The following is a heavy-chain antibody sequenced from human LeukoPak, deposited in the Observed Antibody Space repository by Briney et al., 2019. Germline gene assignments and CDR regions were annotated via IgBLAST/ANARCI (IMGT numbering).Heavy chain of an antibody. CDR2: ISAYNGNT. J-gene: IGHJ6*03. V-gene: IGHV1-18*01. Sequence: ASVKVSCKASGYTFTSYGISWLRQAPGQGLEWMGWISAYNGNTNYAQKLQGRVTMTTDTSTSTAYMELRSLRSDDTAVYYCARQVQHSYYYYYMDVWGKGTTVTVSS. CDR3: ARQVQHSYYYYYMDV. CDR1: GYTFTSYG.